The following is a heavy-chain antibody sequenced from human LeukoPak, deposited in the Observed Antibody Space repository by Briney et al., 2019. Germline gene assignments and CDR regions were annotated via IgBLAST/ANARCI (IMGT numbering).Heavy chain of an antibody. CDR1: GGSISSSSYY. CDR3: ARNLWFGELSWFDP. CDR2: IYYSGST. Sequence: PSETLSLTCTVSGGSISSSSYYWGWIRQPPGKGLEWIGSIYYSGSTYYNPSLKSRVTISVDTSKNQFSLKLSSVTAADTAVYYCARNLWFGELSWFDPWGQGTLVTVSS. D-gene: IGHD3-10*01. V-gene: IGHV4-39*01. J-gene: IGHJ5*02.